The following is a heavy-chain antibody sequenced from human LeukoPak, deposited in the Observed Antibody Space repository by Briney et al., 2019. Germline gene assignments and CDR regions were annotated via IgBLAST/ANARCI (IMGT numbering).Heavy chain of an antibody. D-gene: IGHD3-10*01. Sequence: SETLCLTCAVYGGSFSGYYWSWIRQPPGKGLEWIGEINHSGSTNYNPSLKSRVTISVDTSKNQFSLKLSSVTAADTAVYYCARGRIWFGDFDYWGQGTLVTVSS. CDR3: ARGRIWFGDFDY. CDR1: GGSFSGYY. J-gene: IGHJ4*02. V-gene: IGHV4-34*01. CDR2: INHSGST.